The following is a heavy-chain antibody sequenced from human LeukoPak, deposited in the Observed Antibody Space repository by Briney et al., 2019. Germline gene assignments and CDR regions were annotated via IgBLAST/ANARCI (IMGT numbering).Heavy chain of an antibody. J-gene: IGHJ4*02. V-gene: IGHV3-7*04. CDR1: GFTFNSYW. D-gene: IGHD1-1*01. CDR2: INQDGSQE. CDR3: ARDNSRNDLEY. Sequence: GGSLRLFCAASGFTFNSYWMNWVRQAPGKGLQWVANINQDGSQEYYVDSVKGRFTISRDNAKNPLYLQINSLRAEDTAVYYCARDNSRNDLEYWGQGTLVTVSS.